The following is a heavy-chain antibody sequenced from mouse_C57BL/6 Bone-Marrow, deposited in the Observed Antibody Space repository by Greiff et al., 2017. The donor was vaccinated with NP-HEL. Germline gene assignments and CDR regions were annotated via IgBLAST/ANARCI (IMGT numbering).Heavy chain of an antibody. J-gene: IGHJ3*01. V-gene: IGHV1-81*01. Sequence: VQLVESGAELARPGASVKLSCKASGYTFTSYGISWVKQRTGQGLEWIGEIYPRSGNTYYNEKFKGKATLTADKSSSTAYMELRSLTSEDSAVYFCAREDSSGSWFAYWGQGTLVTVSA. CDR1: GYTFTSYG. D-gene: IGHD3-2*02. CDR2: IYPRSGNT. CDR3: AREDSSGSWFAY.